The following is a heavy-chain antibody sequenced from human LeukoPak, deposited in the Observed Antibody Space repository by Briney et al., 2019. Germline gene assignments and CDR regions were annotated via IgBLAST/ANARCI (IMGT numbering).Heavy chain of an antibody. CDR3: AKDSGTYYYDSSGYYLGWYYMDV. V-gene: IGHV3-43D*03. CDR2: ISWDGGST. CDR1: GFTFDDYA. Sequence: TGGSLRLSCAASGFTFDDYAMHWVRQAPGKGLEWVSLISWDGGSTYYADSVKGRFTISRDNSKNSLYLQMNSLRAEDTALYYCAKDSGTYYYDSSGYYLGWYYMDVWGKGTTVTVSS. D-gene: IGHD3-22*01. J-gene: IGHJ6*03.